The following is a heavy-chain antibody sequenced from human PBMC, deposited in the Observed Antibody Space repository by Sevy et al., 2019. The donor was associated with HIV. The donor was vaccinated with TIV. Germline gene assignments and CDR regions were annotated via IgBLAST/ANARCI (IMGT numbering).Heavy chain of an antibody. V-gene: IGHV3-48*02. J-gene: IGHJ4*02. D-gene: IGHD2-21*02. Sequence: GGCLRLSCAASGFTFSSYSMNWVRQAPGKGLEWVSYISSSSSTIYYADSVKGRFTISRDNAKNSLYLQMNSLRDEDTAVYYCARDKANGGGDYVPFDYWGQGTLVTVSS. CDR2: ISSSSSTI. CDR3: ARDKANGGGDYVPFDY. CDR1: GFTFSSYS.